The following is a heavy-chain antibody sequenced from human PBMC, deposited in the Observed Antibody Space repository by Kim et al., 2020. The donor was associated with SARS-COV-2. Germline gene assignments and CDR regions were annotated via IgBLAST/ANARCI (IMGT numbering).Heavy chain of an antibody. J-gene: IGHJ4*02. CDR3: AKGGGYYYDSSGYLSFDY. D-gene: IGHD3-22*01. CDR2: ISYDGSNK. V-gene: IGHV3-30*18. Sequence: GGSLRLSCAASGFTFSSYGMHWVRQAPGKGLEWVAVISYDGSNKYYADSVKGRFTISRDNSKNTLYLQMNSLRAEDTAVYYCAKGGGYYYDSSGYLSFDYWGQGTLVTVSS. CDR1: GFTFSSYG.